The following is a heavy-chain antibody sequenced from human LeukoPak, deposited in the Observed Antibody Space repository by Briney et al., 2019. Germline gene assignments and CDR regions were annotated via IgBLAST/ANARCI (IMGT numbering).Heavy chain of an antibody. Sequence: PSESLSLTCAVHGGSFSGYYWSWIRQPPGKGLEWIGEINHSGSTNYNPSLKSRVTISVDTSKNQFSLKLSSVTAADTAVYYCARTRTVTTSPVDYWGQGTLVTVSS. V-gene: IGHV4-34*01. CDR2: INHSGST. J-gene: IGHJ4*02. CDR1: GGSFSGYY. D-gene: IGHD4-17*01. CDR3: ARTRTVTTSPVDY.